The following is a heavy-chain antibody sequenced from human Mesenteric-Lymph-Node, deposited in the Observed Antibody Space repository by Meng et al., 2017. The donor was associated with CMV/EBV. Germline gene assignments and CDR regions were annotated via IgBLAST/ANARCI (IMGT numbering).Heavy chain of an antibody. V-gene: IGHV1-69*05. J-gene: IGHJ1*01. D-gene: IGHD3-3*01. CDR1: TCSSYA. CDR3: ARARGDFWSGYGAEYFQH. CDR2: IIPIFGTA. Sequence: TCSSYAISWVRQAPGQGLEWMGGIIPIFGTANYAQKFQGRVTITTDESTSTAYMELSSLRSEDTAVYYCARARGDFWSGYGAEYFQHWGQGTLITVSS.